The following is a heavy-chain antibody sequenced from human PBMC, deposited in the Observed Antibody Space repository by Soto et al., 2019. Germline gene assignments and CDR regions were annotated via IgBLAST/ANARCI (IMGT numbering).Heavy chain of an antibody. Sequence: ASVKVSCKASGGTFSSYAISWVRQAPGQGLEWMGGIIPIFGTANYAQKFQGRVTITADESTSTAYMELSSLRSEDTAVYYCARDTYYYDSSGGGYGMDVWGQGTTVTVSS. J-gene: IGHJ6*02. V-gene: IGHV1-69*13. CDR3: ARDTYYYDSSGGGYGMDV. D-gene: IGHD3-22*01. CDR1: GGTFSSYA. CDR2: IIPIFGTA.